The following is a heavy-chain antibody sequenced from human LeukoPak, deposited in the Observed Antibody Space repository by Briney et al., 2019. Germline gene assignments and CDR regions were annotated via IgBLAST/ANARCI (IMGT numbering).Heavy chain of an antibody. D-gene: IGHD3-22*01. V-gene: IGHV4-4*07. J-gene: IGHJ6*03. Sequence: SETLSLTCTVSGGSISSYCWSWIRQPAGKGLEWIGRIYTSGSTNYNPSLKSRVTMSVDTSKNQFSLKLSSVTAADTAVYYCARDPSTDSSGYYYFDYYMDVWGKGTTVTVSS. CDR3: ARDPSTDSSGYYYFDYYMDV. CDR1: GGSISSYC. CDR2: IYTSGST.